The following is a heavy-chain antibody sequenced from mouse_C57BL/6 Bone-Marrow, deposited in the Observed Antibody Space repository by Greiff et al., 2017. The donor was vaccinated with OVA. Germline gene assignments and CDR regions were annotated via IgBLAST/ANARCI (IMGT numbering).Heavy chain of an antibody. V-gene: IGHV1-50*01. CDR2: IDPSDSYT. CDR3: ARHYSNY. D-gene: IGHD2-5*01. Sequence: VQLQQPGAELVKPGASVKLSCKASGYTFTSYWMQWVKQRPGQGLEWIGEIDPSDSYTNYNQKFKGKATLTVDTSSSTAYMQLSSLTSEDSAVYYCARHYSNYWGQGTLVTVSA. J-gene: IGHJ3*01. CDR1: GYTFTSYW.